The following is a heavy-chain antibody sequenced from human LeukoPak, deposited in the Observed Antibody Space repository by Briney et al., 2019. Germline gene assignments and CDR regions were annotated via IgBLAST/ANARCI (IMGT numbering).Heavy chain of an antibody. D-gene: IGHD2-2*01. CDR1: GYTLTELS. CDR2: FDPEDGET. J-gene: IGHJ3*02. V-gene: IGHV1-24*01. Sequence: ASVKVSCKVSGYTLTELSMHWVRQAPGKGLEWMGGFDPEDGETIYAQKFQGRVTMTEDTSTDTAYMELSSLRSEDTAVYYCATGADRDIVVVPAARRAFDIWGQGTMVTVSS. CDR3: ATGADRDIVVVPAARRAFDI.